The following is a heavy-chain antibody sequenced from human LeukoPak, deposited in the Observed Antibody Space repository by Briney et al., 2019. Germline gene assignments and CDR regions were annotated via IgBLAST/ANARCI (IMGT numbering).Heavy chain of an antibody. CDR1: LGSINSYY. Sequence: SETLSLTCTVSLGSINSYYWSWIRQPPGKGREGIGYISYSGTPTYNPSLRSRLTISQDTSKTQFSLRLSSVTAADTAVYYCARQRTAPPIYEYYGMDGWGHGTTVTVSS. CDR2: ISYSGTP. CDR3: ARQRTAPPIYEYYGMDG. J-gene: IGHJ6*02. V-gene: IGHV4-59*08. D-gene: IGHD3-9*01.